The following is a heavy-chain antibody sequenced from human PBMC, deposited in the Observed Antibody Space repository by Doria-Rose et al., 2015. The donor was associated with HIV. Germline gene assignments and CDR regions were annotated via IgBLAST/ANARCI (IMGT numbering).Heavy chain of an antibody. CDR2: MFSDDER. CDR1: GISLSSPGMG. V-gene: IGHV2-26*01. J-gene: IGHJ4*02. CDR3: ARIKSSRWYHKYYFDF. D-gene: IGHD6-13*01. Sequence: TLKESGPVLVKPTEALTLTCTVSGISLSSPGMGVSWIRQPPGKALEWLANMFSDDERSYKTSLKSRLTISRGTSKSQVVLPMTDMDPVDTATYYCARIKSSRWYHKYYFDFWGQGTLVIVSA.